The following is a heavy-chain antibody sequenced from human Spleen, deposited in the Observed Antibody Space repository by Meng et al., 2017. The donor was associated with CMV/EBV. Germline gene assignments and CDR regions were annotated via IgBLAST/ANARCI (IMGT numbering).Heavy chain of an antibody. Sequence: SEFTFSSYAMSWVGQAPGRGLAWVSAITASGGSTYYADSVKGRFTVSRDNSKNTLYLQMNSLRAEDTAVYYCAKAFSASWYREYYDDWGQGTLVTVSS. J-gene: IGHJ4*02. D-gene: IGHD6-13*01. CDR2: ITASGGST. CDR3: AKAFSASWYREYYDD. CDR1: EFTFSSYA. V-gene: IGHV3-23*01.